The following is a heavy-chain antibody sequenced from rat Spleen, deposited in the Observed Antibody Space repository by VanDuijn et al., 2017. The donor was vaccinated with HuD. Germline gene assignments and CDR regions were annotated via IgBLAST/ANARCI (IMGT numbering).Heavy chain of an antibody. CDR2: ISYEGSST. Sequence: EVQLVESGGGLVQPGRSLKLSCAASGFTFSDYYMAWVRQAPKKGLEWVASISYEGSSTYYGDSVKVRFTVSTDNAKSTLSLQMDSLRSEDTATYYCAIQQGWFAYWGQGVMVTVSS. CDR3: AIQQGWFAY. V-gene: IGHV5-22*01. CDR1: GFTFSDYY. D-gene: IGHD4-3*01. J-gene: IGHJ2*01.